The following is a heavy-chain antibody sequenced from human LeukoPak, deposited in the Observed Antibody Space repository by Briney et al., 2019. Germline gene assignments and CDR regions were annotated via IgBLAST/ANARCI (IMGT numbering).Heavy chain of an antibody. V-gene: IGHV3-66*01. Sequence: GGSLRLSCAASGFNVSNNYMSWVRQAPGKGLEWVSIIYSGGGIYYADSVKGRFTISKDNSKNTVYLHLNSLRADDTAVYYCARDMGYGTNSLDCWGQGTLVTVSS. CDR3: ARDMGYGTNSLDC. J-gene: IGHJ4*02. CDR2: IYSGGGI. D-gene: IGHD4-23*01. CDR1: GFNVSNNY.